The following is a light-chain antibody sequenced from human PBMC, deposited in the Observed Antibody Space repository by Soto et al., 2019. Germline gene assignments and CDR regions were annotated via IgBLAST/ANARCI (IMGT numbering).Light chain of an antibody. CDR2: KAS. J-gene: IGKJ4*01. Sequence: DIQMTQSPSTLSASVGDRVTITCRASQSISSWLAWYQQKPGKAPNLLIYKASSLESGVPSRFSGSGSGTDFTLTISSLQPDDSATYYRQQYNSYPHTFGGGTKVEIK. CDR1: QSISSW. V-gene: IGKV1-5*03. CDR3: QQYNSYPHT.